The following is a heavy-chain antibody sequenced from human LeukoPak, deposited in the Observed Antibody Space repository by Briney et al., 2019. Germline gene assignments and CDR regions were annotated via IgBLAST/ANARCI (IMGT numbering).Heavy chain of an antibody. J-gene: IGHJ4*02. CDR2: ISSSSSYI. CDR3: ARDPRGITGTTEYDY. Sequence: GESLKISCAASGFTFSSYSMNWVRQAPGKGLEWVSSISSSSSYIYYADSVKGRFTISRDNAKNSLYLQMNSLRAEDTAVYYCARDPRGITGTTEYDYWGQGTLVTVSS. CDR1: GFTFSSYS. D-gene: IGHD1-7*01. V-gene: IGHV3-21*01.